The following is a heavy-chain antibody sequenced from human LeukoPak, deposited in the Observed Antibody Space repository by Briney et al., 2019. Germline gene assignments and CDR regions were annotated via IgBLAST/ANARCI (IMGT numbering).Heavy chain of an antibody. CDR2: IYYSGST. CDR3: ARVWARLGSGWPNFDY. D-gene: IGHD6-19*01. V-gene: IGHV4-39*07. CDR1: GGSISSSSYY. J-gene: IGHJ4*02. Sequence: EPSETLSLTCTVSGGSISSSSYYWGWIRQPPGKGLEWIGSIYYSGSTYYNPSLKSRVTISEDTSKNQFSLKLSSVTAADTAVYYCARVWARLGSGWPNFDYWGQGTLVTVSS.